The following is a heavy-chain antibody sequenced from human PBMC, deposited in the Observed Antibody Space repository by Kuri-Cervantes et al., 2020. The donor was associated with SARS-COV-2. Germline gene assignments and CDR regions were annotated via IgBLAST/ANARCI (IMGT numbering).Heavy chain of an antibody. J-gene: IGHJ3*01. V-gene: IGHV4-38-2*02. D-gene: IGHD2-21*01. CDR2: IYHSGST. Sequence: SETLSLTCTVSGYSISSGYYWGWIRQPPGKGLEWIGSIYHSGSTYYNPSLKSRVTISVDTSKNQFSLKVTSMAAADTAVYYCARASTSVYGVLIALFSSNAFDVWGQGTMVTVSS. CDR1: GYSISSGYY. CDR3: ARASTSVYGVLIALFSSNAFDV.